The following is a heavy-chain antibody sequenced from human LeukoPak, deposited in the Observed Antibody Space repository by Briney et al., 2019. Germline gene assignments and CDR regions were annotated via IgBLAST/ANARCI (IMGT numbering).Heavy chain of an antibody. Sequence: ASVKVSCKASGYTFTGYYLHWVRQAPGQGLEWMGWINPSSGGTKYAQKFQGRVTMTSDTSISTAYMELRRLRSDDTAVYYCARDRNSCPDYWGQGTLVTVSS. CDR1: GYTFTGYY. CDR2: INPSSGGT. CDR3: ARDRNSCPDY. D-gene: IGHD2-2*01. J-gene: IGHJ4*02. V-gene: IGHV1-2*02.